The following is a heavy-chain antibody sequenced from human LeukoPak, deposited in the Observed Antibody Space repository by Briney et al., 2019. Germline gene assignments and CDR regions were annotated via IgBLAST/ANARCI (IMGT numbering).Heavy chain of an antibody. D-gene: IGHD2-2*01. CDR3: ARESIVVVPAVYFDY. Sequence: GGSRRLSCAASGFTFSSYAMHWVRQAPGKGLEWVAVISYDGSNKYYADSVKGRFTISRDNSKNTLYLQMNSLRAEDTAVYYCARESIVVVPAVYFDYWGQGTLVTVSS. J-gene: IGHJ4*02. CDR1: GFTFSSYA. CDR2: ISYDGSNK. V-gene: IGHV3-30-3*01.